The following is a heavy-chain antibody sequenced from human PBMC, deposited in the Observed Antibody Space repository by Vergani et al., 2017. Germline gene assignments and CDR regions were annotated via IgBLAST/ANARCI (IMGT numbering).Heavy chain of an antibody. Sequence: QVQLVQSGAEVKKPGASVKVSCKASGGTFSSYAISWVRQAPGQGLEWMGRIIPILGIANYAQKFQGRVTITADKSTSTAYMELSSLRSEDTAVYYCARGDIVVAYNGFDPWGQGTLVTVSS. V-gene: IGHV1-69*04. CDR3: ARGDIVVAYNGFDP. CDR1: GGTFSSYA. CDR2: IIPILGIA. D-gene: IGHD2-15*01. J-gene: IGHJ5*02.